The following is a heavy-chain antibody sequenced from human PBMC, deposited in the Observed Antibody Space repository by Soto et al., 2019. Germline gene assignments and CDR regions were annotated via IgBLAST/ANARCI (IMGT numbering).Heavy chain of an antibody. CDR2: INPSGGST. D-gene: IGHD2-8*01. CDR3: ARLPNRYCTNGVCFDY. CDR1: GYTFTSDY. V-gene: IGHV1-46*03. Sequence: GASVKVSCKASGYTFTSDYMHWVRQAPGQGLEWMGIINPSGGSTSYAQKFQGRVTMTRDTSTSTVYMELSSLRSEDTAVYYCARLPNRYCTNGVCFDYWGQGTLVTVSS. J-gene: IGHJ4*02.